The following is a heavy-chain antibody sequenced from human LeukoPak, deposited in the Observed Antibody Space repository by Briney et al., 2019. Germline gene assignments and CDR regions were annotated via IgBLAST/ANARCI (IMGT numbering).Heavy chain of an antibody. V-gene: IGHV3-23*01. CDR3: AKGTYVGMATNYYFDY. CDR2: ISGSGGST. D-gene: IGHD5-24*01. Sequence: PGGSLRLSCAASGFTFSSYAMNWVRQAPGKGLEWVSAISGSGGSTYYADSVKGRFTISRDNSKNTLYLQMNSLRAEDTAVYYCAKGTYVGMATNYYFDYWGQGTLVTVSS. J-gene: IGHJ4*02. CDR1: GFTFSSYA.